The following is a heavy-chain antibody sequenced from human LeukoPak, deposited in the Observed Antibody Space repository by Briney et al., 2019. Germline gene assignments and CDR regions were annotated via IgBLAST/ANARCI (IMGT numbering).Heavy chain of an antibody. V-gene: IGHV3-23*01. CDR2: FSVSDKTT. CDR3: AKDPSVYYGDYIIR. D-gene: IGHD4-17*01. CDR1: GYTFGDYG. J-gene: IGHJ4*02. Sequence: GGSLRLSCAASGYTFGDYGMSWVRQVPGKGLEWVSGFSVSDKTTYYADSVKGRFTISRDNSKNTLYLQMSSLRVEDTAVYYCAKDPSVYYGDYIIRWGQGTLVLVSS.